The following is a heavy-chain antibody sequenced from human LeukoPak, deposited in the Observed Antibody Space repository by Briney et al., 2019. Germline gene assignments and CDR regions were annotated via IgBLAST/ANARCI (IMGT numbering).Heavy chain of an antibody. J-gene: IGHJ3*02. CDR2: IYSGGST. CDR3: ARVTDEAFDI. V-gene: IGHV3-53*01. D-gene: IGHD4-11*01. CDR1: GVTVSSNY. Sequence: GGSLRLSCAASGVTVSSNYMSWVRQAPGKGLERVSDIYSGGSTYYADSVKGRFTISRDNSKNTLYLQMNSLRAEDTAVYYCARVTDEAFDIWGQGTMVTVSS.